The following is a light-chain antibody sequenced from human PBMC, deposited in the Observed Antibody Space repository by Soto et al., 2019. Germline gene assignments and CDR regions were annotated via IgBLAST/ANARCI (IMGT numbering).Light chain of an antibody. CDR1: SSDVGGYNY. CDR3: SSYTSSSTYV. J-gene: IGLJ1*01. V-gene: IGLV2-14*01. CDR2: DVS. Sequence: QSALTQPASVSGSPGQSIAISRIGSSSDVGGYNYVSWHQQHPGKAPKVVIYDVSNRPSGVSDRFSGSKSGNTASLTISGLQAEDKADYYCSSYTSSSTYVFGTGTKVTVL.